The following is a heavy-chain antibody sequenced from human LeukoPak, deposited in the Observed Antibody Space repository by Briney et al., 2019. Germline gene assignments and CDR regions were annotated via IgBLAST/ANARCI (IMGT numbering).Heavy chain of an antibody. D-gene: IGHD6-13*01. CDR2: IYYSGST. Sequence: PSQTLSLTCTVSGGSISSGGYYWSWIRQHPGKGLEWIGYIYYSGSTYYNPSLKSRVTISVDTSKNQFSLKLSSVTAADTAVYYCARGGAAAGQLHDGWDYWGQGTLVTVSS. V-gene: IGHV4-31*03. CDR3: ARGGAAAGQLHDGWDY. CDR1: GGSISSGGYY. J-gene: IGHJ4*02.